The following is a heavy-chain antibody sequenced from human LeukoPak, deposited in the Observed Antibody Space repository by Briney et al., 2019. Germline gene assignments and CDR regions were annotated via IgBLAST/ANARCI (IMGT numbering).Heavy chain of an antibody. CDR3: AREYSSSIGDYYYYNLDV. CDR2: IYYSGST. CDR1: GGSISSYY. V-gene: IGHV4-59*01. Sequence: SETLSLTCTVSGGSISSYYWSWIRQPPGKGLEWIGYIYYSGSTNYNPSLQSRVTISVDTSKNQFSLKLRSVTAADTAVYYCAREYSSSIGDYYYYNLDVWGKGTTVTVSS. D-gene: IGHD6-6*01. J-gene: IGHJ6*03.